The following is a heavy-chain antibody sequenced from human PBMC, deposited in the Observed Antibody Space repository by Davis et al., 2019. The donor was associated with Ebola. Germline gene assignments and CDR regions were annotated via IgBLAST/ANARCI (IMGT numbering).Heavy chain of an antibody. CDR3: ARLDNPYCTNGVCYPTSFDY. CDR2: IYYSGST. CDR1: GGSISSSSYY. J-gene: IGHJ4*02. D-gene: IGHD2-8*01. V-gene: IGHV4-39*07. Sequence: PSETLSLTCTVSGGSISSSSYYWGWIRQPPGKGLEWIGSIYYSGSTYYNPSLKSRLTISVDTSKNQFSLKLSSVTAADTAVYYCARLDNPYCTNGVCYPTSFDYWGQGTLVTVSS.